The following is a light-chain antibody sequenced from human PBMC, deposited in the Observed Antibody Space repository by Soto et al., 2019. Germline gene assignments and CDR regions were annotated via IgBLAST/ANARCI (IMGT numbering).Light chain of an antibody. V-gene: IGKV3-20*01. CDR2: GAS. J-gene: IGKJ2*01. CDR1: QSIGNNY. CDR3: PPYRTAST. Sequence: EIVLTQSPGTLSLSPGESATLSCRASQSIGNNYLAWYQQKPRQAPRLLIYGASTKAIDTPARFSGSGSGTGFTLTISGLEPADFPVYCCPPYRTASTFARGTKLEIK.